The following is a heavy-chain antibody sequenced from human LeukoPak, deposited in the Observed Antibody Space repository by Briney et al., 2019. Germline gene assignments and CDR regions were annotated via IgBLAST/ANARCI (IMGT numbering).Heavy chain of an antibody. CDR1: GGSISSYY. Sequence: SETLSLTCTVSGGSISSYYWSWIRQPPGKGLEWIGDIYYSGSTNYNPSLKSRVTISVDTSKNQFSLKLSSVTAADTAVYYCARDYYGSGSLLDYWGQGTLVTVSS. V-gene: IGHV4-59*01. CDR2: IYYSGST. D-gene: IGHD3-10*01. CDR3: ARDYYGSGSLLDY. J-gene: IGHJ4*02.